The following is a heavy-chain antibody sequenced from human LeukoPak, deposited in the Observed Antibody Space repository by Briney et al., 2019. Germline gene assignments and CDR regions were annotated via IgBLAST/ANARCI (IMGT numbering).Heavy chain of an antibody. CDR1: GFTFSSYG. J-gene: IGHJ3*02. V-gene: IGHV3-30*18. D-gene: IGHD3-22*01. CDR3: AKGEYTMNDAFDI. CDR2: ISYDGSNK. Sequence: GGSLRLSCAASGFTFSSYGMHWVRQAPGKGLEWVAVISYDGSNKYYADSVRGRFTISRDNSKNTLYLQMNSLRAEDTAVYYCAKGEYTMNDAFDIWGQGTMVTVSS.